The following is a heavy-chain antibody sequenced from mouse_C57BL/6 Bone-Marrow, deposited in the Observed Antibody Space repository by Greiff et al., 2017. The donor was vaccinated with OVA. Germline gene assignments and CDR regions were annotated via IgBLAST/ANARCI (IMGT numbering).Heavy chain of an antibody. CDR3: ARGNSSSYGWCAY. CDR2: INPSSGYT. D-gene: IGHD1-1*01. Sequence: QVQLKESGAELAKPGASVKLSCKASGYTFTSYWMHWVKQRPGQGLEWIGYINPSSGYTKYNQKFKDKATLTADKSSSTAYMQLSSLTYEDSAVYYCARGNSSSYGWCAYWGQGTLVTVSA. CDR1: GYTFTSYW. V-gene: IGHV1-7*01. J-gene: IGHJ3*01.